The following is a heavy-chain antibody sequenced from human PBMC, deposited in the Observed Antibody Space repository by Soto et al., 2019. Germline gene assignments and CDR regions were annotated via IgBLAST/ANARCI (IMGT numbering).Heavy chain of an antibody. CDR2: ISGSGGST. J-gene: IGHJ4*02. CDR3: AKVSIAAAGTPNYFDY. V-gene: IGHV3-23*01. CDR1: GFTFSSYA. D-gene: IGHD6-13*01. Sequence: GGSLRLSCAASGFTFSSYAMSWVRQAPGKRLEWVSAISGSGGSTYYADSVKGRFTISRDNSKNTLYLQMNSLRAEDTAVYYCAKVSIAAAGTPNYFDYWGQGTLVTVSS.